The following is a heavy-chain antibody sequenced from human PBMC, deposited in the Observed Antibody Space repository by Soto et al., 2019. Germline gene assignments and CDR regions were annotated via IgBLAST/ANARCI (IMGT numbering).Heavy chain of an antibody. CDR2: ISSSSSYI. CDR1: GFTFSSYS. J-gene: IGHJ1*01. Sequence: SLRLSCAASGFTFSSYSMNWVRQAPGKGLEWVSSISSSSSYIYYADSVKGRFTISRDNAKNSLYLQMNSLRAEDTAVYYCARRLPQSGNFQHWGQGTLVTVSS. V-gene: IGHV3-21*01. CDR3: ARRLPQSGNFQH. D-gene: IGHD3-10*01.